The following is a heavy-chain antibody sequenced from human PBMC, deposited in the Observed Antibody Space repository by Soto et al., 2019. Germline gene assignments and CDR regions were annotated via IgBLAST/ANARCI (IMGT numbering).Heavy chain of an antibody. CDR1: WFTFRNAL. J-gene: IGHJ3*02. CDR3: TTDNNCSSTSCYWFAFDI. V-gene: IGHV3-15*01. D-gene: IGHD2-2*01. CDR2: IKSKTDGGTT. Sequence: GSLRLFWSASWFTFRNALVGLVRPAPGEGVGGVGRIKSKTDGGTTDYAAPVKGRFTISRDDSKNTLYLQMNSLKTEDTAVYYCTTDNNCSSTSCYWFAFDIWGQGTMVTVSS.